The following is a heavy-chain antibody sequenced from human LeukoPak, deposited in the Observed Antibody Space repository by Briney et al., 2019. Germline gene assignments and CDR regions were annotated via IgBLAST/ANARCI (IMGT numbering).Heavy chain of an antibody. D-gene: IGHD3-22*01. CDR3: ARDAAGYYYDSSGYYMFDY. CDR1: GGTFSSYA. Sequence: ASVKVSCKASGGTFSSYAISWVRQAPGQGLEWMGRIIPILGIANYAQKFQGRVTITADKSTSTAYMELSSLRSEDTAVYYCARDAAGYYYDSSGYYMFDYWGQGTLVTVSS. V-gene: IGHV1-69*04. CDR2: IIPILGIA. J-gene: IGHJ4*02.